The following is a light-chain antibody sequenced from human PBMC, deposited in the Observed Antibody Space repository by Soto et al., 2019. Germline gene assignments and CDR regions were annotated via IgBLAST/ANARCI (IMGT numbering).Light chain of an antibody. CDR2: RNN. Sequence: QSVLTQPPSASGTPGQRVTISCSGSSSNIGSNYVYWYHQLPGTAPKLVIYRNNQWPSGVPDRISGSKSGTSASLAISGLQSDDEADYSCSTWDARLNALIFGGGTKVTVL. CDR3: STWDARLNALI. V-gene: IGLV1-47*01. J-gene: IGLJ2*01. CDR1: SSNIGSNY.